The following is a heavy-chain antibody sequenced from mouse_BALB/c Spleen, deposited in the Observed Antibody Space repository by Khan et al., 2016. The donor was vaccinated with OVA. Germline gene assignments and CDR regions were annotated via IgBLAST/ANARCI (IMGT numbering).Heavy chain of an antibody. D-gene: IGHD1-1*01. CDR3: ARLAYYYDSEGFAY. V-gene: IGHV5-6*01. CDR1: GFTFSTYG. CDR2: ISSGGSYT. J-gene: IGHJ3*01. Sequence: EVQLVESGGDLVKPEGSLKLSCAASGFTFSTYGMSWVRQTPDKRLEWVATISSGGSYTYYPDSVQGRFTIYRDNAKTTLYLHMSSLKSEDTAMCDCARLAYYYDSEGFAYWGQGTLVTVSA.